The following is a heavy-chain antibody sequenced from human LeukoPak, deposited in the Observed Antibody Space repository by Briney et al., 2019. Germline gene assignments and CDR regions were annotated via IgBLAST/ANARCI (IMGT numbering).Heavy chain of an antibody. CDR2: ISSSGSTI. D-gene: IGHD2-21*02. CDR1: GFTFSSYA. Sequence: SGGSLRLSCAVSGFTFSSYAMNWVRQAPGKGLEWVSYISSSGSTIYYADSVKGRFTISRDNAKNSLYLQMNSLRAEDTAVYYCARDLLLDFDYWGQGTLVTVSS. V-gene: IGHV3-48*03. J-gene: IGHJ4*02. CDR3: ARDLLLDFDY.